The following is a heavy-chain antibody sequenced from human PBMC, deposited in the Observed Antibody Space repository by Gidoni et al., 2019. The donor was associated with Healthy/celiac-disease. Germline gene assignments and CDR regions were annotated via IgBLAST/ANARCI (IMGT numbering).Heavy chain of an antibody. V-gene: IGHV4-34*01. CDR2: INHSGST. CDR1: GGSFSGYY. J-gene: IGHJ6*03. D-gene: IGHD6-13*01. Sequence: QVQLQQWGAGLLKPSETLSLTCAVSGGSFSGYYWSWIRQPPGKGLEWIGEINHSGSTNYNPSLKSRVTISVDTSKNQFSLKLSSVTAADTAVYYCARIGSSWYYRYMDVWGKGTTVTASS. CDR3: ARIGSSWYYRYMDV.